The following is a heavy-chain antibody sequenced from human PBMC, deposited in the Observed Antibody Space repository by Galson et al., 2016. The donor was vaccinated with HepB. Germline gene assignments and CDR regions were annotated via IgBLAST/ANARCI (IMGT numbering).Heavy chain of an antibody. J-gene: IGHJ3*02. Sequence: ETLSLTCAVSGDSISGASWWSWVRQSPEQGLEWIGEIFHTGTTHYNPSFKSRVTISMDQSQNQLSLSLNAVTAADTAVYYCARHTSVPKTRGFDMWGPGTMVIVSS. CDR1: GDSISGASW. CDR3: ARHTSVPKTRGFDM. D-gene: IGHD4-11*01. V-gene: IGHV4-4*02. CDR2: IFHTGTT.